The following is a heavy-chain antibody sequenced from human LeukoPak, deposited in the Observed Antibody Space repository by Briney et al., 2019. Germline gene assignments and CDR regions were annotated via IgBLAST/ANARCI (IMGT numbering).Heavy chain of an antibody. CDR2: INPNSGGT. CDR1: GYTFTGYY. V-gene: IGHV1-2*02. Sequence: ASVKVSCKASGYTFTGYYMHWVRQAPGQGLEWMGYINPNSGGTNYALKFQGRITMPRDTSTSTAYMELSSLRYDETAVYYCARPSYDFSDNSHDWYFDLWGRGTLVTVSS. J-gene: IGHJ2*01. D-gene: IGHD3-3*01. CDR3: ARPSYDFSDNSHDWYFDL.